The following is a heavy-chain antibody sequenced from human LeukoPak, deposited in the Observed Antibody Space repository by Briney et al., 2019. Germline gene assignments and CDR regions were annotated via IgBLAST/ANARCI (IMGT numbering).Heavy chain of an antibody. CDR1: GGSISSGDYY. CDR2: IYYSGST. D-gene: IGHD3-3*01. J-gene: IGHJ4*02. V-gene: IGHV4-31*03. CDR3: ARTFWSGRAFNY. Sequence: SETLSLTCTVSGGSISSGDYYRSWIRQYPGKGLEWIGSIYYSGSTDYNPSLKSRVTISVDTSKNQLSLKLSSVTAADTAVYYCARTFWSGRAFNYWGQGTLVTVSS.